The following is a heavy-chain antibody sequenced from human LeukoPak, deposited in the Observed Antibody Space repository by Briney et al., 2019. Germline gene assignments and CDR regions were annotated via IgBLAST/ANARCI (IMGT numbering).Heavy chain of an antibody. D-gene: IGHD1-26*01. J-gene: IGHJ4*02. Sequence: PSETLSLTCAGYGGSFSGYYWSWIRQRPGKGLEWIGEIYHSGSTNYNPSLKSRVTISVDTSKNQFSLKLSSVTAADTAVYYCAIAGSYYNRGAFDYWGQGTLVTVSS. CDR2: IYHSGST. CDR1: GGSFSGYY. V-gene: IGHV4-34*01. CDR3: AIAGSYYNRGAFDY.